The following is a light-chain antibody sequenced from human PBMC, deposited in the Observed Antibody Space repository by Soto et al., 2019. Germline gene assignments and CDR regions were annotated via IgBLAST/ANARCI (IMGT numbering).Light chain of an antibody. CDR2: EVS. Sequence: QSALTQPASVSGSPGQSIAISCTGTSSDVGSYSLVSWYQQHPGKAPKLMIYEVSKRPSGVSNRFSGSKSGNTASLTISGLQAEDEADYYCCSYAGSSTVVFGTGTKLTVL. CDR3: CSYAGSSTVV. J-gene: IGLJ1*01. V-gene: IGLV2-23*02. CDR1: SSDVGSYSL.